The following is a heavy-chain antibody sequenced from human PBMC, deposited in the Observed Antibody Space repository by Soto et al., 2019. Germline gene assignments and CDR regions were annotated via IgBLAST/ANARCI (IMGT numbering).Heavy chain of an antibody. V-gene: IGHV3-23*01. Sequence: PWETLCLTCAASGFSFSSDGMSWIRQAPGPGLEWVSFRSATGAGTYYAHSVKGRFTISRDNSKNTLYLQMTSLRADDTAVYYCAKDRRAGGNYGFYSDFWGQGALVTVSS. CDR2: RSATGAGT. CDR1: GFSFSSDG. CDR3: AKDRRAGGNYGFYSDF. D-gene: IGHD1-7*01. J-gene: IGHJ4*02.